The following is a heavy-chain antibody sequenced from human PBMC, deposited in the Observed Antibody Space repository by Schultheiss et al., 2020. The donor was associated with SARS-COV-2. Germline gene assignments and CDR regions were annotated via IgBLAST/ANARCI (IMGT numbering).Heavy chain of an antibody. D-gene: IGHD3-22*01. CDR3: ARDVDSSAWNGMDV. Sequence: GGSLRLSCAASGFTFSRYWMHWVRQAPVKGLEWVAAMWYDGSNEYHADSVKGRFSISRDNSKDTLYLQMNSLRGDDTAVYYCARDVDSSAWNGMDVWGQGTTVTVSS. V-gene: IGHV3-33*08. J-gene: IGHJ6*02. CDR2: MWYDGSNE. CDR1: GFTFSRYW.